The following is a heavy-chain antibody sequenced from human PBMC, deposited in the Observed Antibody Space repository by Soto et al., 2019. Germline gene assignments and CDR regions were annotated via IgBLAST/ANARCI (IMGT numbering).Heavy chain of an antibody. CDR3: AKHALGSSPSAIDV. CDR1: GFTFSRNG. Sequence: PGGSLRLSCAASGFTFSRNGMSWVRQAPGKGLDWVSGISGSGRNTYYADSVKGRFTVSRDNSKNTLFLQMNSLTAEDTAVYYCAKHALGSSPSAIDVWGQGTMVTVSS. J-gene: IGHJ3*01. CDR2: ISGSGRNT. D-gene: IGHD6-6*01. V-gene: IGHV3-23*01.